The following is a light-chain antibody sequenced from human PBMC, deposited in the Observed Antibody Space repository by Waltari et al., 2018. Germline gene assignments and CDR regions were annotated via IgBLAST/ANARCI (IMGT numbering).Light chain of an antibody. J-gene: IGLJ2*01. CDR2: EVT. CDR3: SSYAGSNNVI. V-gene: IGLV2-8*01. CDR1: SSDVGRYNY. Sequence: QSALTQPPSASGSRGQSVTISCTGTSSDVGRYNYCSWYQQHPGKAPKLMIYEVTKRPSGVPDRFSGSKSGNTASLTVSGLQAEDEADYYCSSYAGSNNVIFGGGTRLTVL.